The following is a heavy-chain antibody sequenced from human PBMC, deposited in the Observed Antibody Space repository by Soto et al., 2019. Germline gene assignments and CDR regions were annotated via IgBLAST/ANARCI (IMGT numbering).Heavy chain of an antibody. J-gene: IGHJ4*02. D-gene: IGHD3-22*01. V-gene: IGHV3-23*01. CDR2: ISGDAGRT. Sequence: EVQLLESGGALVQPGGSLRLSCEDSGFTYVKYAMSWVRQAPGKGLEWVSGISGDAGRTFYADSVKGRFTISRDNSKNTVYLQMNSLRVEDTAVYYCVKDTVVVINGVDVDYWGQGTLVTVSS. CDR3: VKDTVVVINGVDVDY. CDR1: GFTYVKYA.